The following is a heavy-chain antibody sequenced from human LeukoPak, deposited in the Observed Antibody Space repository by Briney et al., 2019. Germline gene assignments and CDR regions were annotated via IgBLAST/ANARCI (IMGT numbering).Heavy chain of an antibody. CDR2: INPNSGGT. Sequence: ASVKVSCKASGYTFTDYFLHWVRQAPGQGLEWMGWINPNSGGTNYAQKFQGRVTMTRDTSISTAHMELSRLRSDDTAVYYCARGSRVPADGYYYYGMDVWGQGTTVTVSS. CDR1: GYTFTDYF. V-gene: IGHV1-2*02. CDR3: ARGSRVPADGYYYYGMDV. J-gene: IGHJ6*02. D-gene: IGHD2-2*01.